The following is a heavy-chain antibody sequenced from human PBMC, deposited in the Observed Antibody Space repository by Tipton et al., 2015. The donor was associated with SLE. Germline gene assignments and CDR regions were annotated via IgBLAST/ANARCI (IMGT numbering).Heavy chain of an antibody. V-gene: IGHV4-4*07. CDR2: IYHSGST. CDR3: ARLGIATTGTNKYFQH. CDR1: GYSVSKYY. D-gene: IGHD6-13*01. Sequence: GLVKPSETVSLNCTVSGYSVSKYYWSWIRQPPGKGLEWIGRIYHSGSTNYNPSLKSRLTMSVDTSKNQFCLKLSSVTAADTAVYYCARLGIATTGTNKYFQHCGQGTLVTVSS. J-gene: IGHJ1*01.